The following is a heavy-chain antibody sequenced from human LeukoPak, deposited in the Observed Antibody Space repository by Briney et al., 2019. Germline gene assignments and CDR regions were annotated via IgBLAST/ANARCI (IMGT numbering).Heavy chain of an antibody. CDR2: ISSSGSTI. V-gene: IGHV3-48*03. CDR3: ASVVVAATAGAFDI. Sequence: GRSLRLSCAASGFTFSSYEMNWVRQAPGKGLEWVSYISSSGSTIYYADSVKGRFTISRDNAKNSLYLQMNSLRAEDTAVYYCASVVVAATAGAFDIWGQGTMVTVSS. J-gene: IGHJ3*02. CDR1: GFTFSSYE. D-gene: IGHD2-15*01.